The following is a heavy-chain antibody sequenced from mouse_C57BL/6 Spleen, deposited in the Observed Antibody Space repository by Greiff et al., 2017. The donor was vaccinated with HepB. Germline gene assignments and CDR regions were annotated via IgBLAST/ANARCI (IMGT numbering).Heavy chain of an antibody. CDR1: GFTFSDYG. V-gene: IGHV5-17*01. Sequence: EVKVVESGGGLVKPGGSLKLSCAASGFTFSDYGMHWVRQAPEKGLEWVAYISSGSSTIYYADTVKGRFTISRDNAKNTLFLQMTSLRSEDTAMYYCAKAYYYGSRGYFDYWGQGTTLTVSS. CDR3: AKAYYYGSRGYFDY. J-gene: IGHJ2*01. D-gene: IGHD1-1*01. CDR2: ISSGSSTI.